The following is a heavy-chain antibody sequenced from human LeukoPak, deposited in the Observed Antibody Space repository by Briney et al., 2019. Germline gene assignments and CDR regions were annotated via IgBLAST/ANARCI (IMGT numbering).Heavy chain of an antibody. V-gene: IGHV4-34*01. CDR1: GGSFSGYY. CDR3: ARGRSNDYYGAFDI. CDR2: INHSGST. Sequence: PSETLSLTCAVYGGSFSGYYWSWIRQPPGKGLECIGEINHSGSTNYNPSLKSRVTISVDTSKNQFSLKLSSVTAADTAVYYCARGRSNDYYGAFDIWGQGTMVTVSS. J-gene: IGHJ3*02. D-gene: IGHD3-10*01.